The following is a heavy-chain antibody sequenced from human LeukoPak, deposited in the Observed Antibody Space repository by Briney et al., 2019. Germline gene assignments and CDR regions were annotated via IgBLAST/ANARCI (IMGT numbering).Heavy chain of an antibody. D-gene: IGHD2-2*02. J-gene: IGHJ6*03. V-gene: IGHV3-7*01. CDR1: GFSLSSYW. CDR3: ARVRTPAINYYYYYMDV. Sequence: GGSLRLSCAASGFSLSSYWMTWVRQAPGKGLEWVANIKQDGSEKYYVDSVKGRFTISRDNAKNSLYLQMNSLRAEDTAVYYCARVRTPAINYYYYYMDVWGKGTTVTVSS. CDR2: IKQDGSEK.